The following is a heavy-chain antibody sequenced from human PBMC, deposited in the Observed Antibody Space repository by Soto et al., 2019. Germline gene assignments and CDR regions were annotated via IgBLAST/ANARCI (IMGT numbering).Heavy chain of an antibody. D-gene: IGHD3-10*01. CDR3: ARGYYYGSGSYYLGSYYYGMGV. Sequence: SETLSLTCTVSGGSISSYYWSWIRQPAGKGLEWIGRIYTSGSTNYNPSLKSRVTMSVDTSKNQFSLKLSSVTAADTAVYYCARGYYYGSGSYYLGSYYYGMGVWGKGTTATFSS. CDR1: GGSISSYY. CDR2: IYTSGST. J-gene: IGHJ6*04. V-gene: IGHV4-4*07.